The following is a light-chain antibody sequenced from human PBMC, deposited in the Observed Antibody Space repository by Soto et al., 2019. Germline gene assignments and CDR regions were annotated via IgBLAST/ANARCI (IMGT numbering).Light chain of an antibody. V-gene: IGKV3-20*01. CDR2: GAS. CDR1: QSVSNNY. J-gene: IGKJ1*01. Sequence: MVFTQSPGTLSLSPRQGSNHSCGSSQSVSNNYLAWYQQKPGQAPRLLIYGASNRATGIPDRFSGSGSGTDFALTISRLEPEDFAVYYCQQYGYLSWTFGQGTKVDI. CDR3: QQYGYLSWT.